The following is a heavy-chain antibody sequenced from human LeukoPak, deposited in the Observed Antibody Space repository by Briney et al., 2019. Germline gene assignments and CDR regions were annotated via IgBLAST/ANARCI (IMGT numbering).Heavy chain of an antibody. Sequence: GGSLRLSCAASGFPFSNYWMTWVRQAPGKGLEWVANIPGKGLEWVANIKQDGSEKYYADSVKGRFTISRDNAKNSLYLQMNSLRAEDTAIYYCARDFEERKGLAAGGTDYWGQGTLVTVSS. CDR1: GFPFSNYW. D-gene: IGHD6-13*01. V-gene: IGHV3-7*01. J-gene: IGHJ4*02. CDR2: IKQDGSEK. CDR3: ARDFEERKGLAAGGTDY.